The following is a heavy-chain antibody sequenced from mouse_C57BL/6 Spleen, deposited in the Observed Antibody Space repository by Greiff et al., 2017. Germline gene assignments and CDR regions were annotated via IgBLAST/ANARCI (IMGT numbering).Heavy chain of an antibody. CDR3: ARSSGYYTPAMDY. CDR1: GYTFTSYW. J-gene: IGHJ4*01. Sequence: QVQLQQPGAELVRPGSSVKLSCKASGYTFTSYWMHWVKQRPIQGLEWIGNIDPSDSETNYNQKFKDKATLTVDKSSSTAYMQLSSLTSEDSAVYDGARSSGYYTPAMDYWGQGTSVTVSS. D-gene: IGHD2-3*01. CDR2: IDPSDSET. V-gene: IGHV1-52*01.